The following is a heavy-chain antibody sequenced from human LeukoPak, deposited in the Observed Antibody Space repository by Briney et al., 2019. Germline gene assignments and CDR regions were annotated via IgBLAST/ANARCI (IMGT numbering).Heavy chain of an antibody. CDR2: TYYSGST. CDR3: ARSGYSTDY. D-gene: IGHD6-13*01. V-gene: IGHV4-61*01. CDR1: GGSVSSGSYY. J-gene: IGHJ4*02. Sequence: SETLSLTCTVSGGSVSSGSYYWSWIRQPPGKGLEWIGYTYYSGSTNCNPSLKSRVTISVDTSKNQFSLKLSSVTTADTAVYYCARSGYSTDYWGQGTLVTVSS.